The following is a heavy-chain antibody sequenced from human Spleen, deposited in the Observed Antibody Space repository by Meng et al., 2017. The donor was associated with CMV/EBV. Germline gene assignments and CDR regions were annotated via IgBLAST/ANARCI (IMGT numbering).Heavy chain of an antibody. D-gene: IGHD5-24*01. J-gene: IGHJ4*02. CDR1: GFIFDDYA. Sequence: GGSLRLSCAASGFIFDDYAMHWVRQGPGKGLEWVAGIDWNSGSIAYADSVKGRYTISRDNAKNSLYLQMNSLRVEDTAVYYCARDNDGKDYWGQGTLVTVSS. V-gene: IGHV3-9*01. CDR2: IDWNSGSI. CDR3: ARDNDGKDY.